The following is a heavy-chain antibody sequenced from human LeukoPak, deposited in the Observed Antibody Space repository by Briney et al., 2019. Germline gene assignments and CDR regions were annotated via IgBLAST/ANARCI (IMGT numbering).Heavy chain of an antibody. J-gene: IGHJ4*02. CDR3: ARSPRYDSSGYYYVY. Sequence: GASVKVSCKASGYTFTSYGISWVRQAPGQGLEWMGWISAYNGNTNYAQKLQGRVTMTTDTSTSTAYMELRSLRSDDTAVYYCARSPRYDSSGYYYVYWGQGTLVTVSS. CDR1: GYTFTSYG. CDR2: ISAYNGNT. V-gene: IGHV1-18*01. D-gene: IGHD3-22*01.